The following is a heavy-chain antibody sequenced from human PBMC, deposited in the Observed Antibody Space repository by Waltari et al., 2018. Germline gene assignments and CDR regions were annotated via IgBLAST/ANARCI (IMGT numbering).Heavy chain of an antibody. Sequence: EVRLVESGGGLVQPGRSLRLSCAASGFTFGNYAMSWVRQAPGRGLEWVSVFYSGGTTYYADSVKGRFTISRDNSKNTLYLQMNSLRAEDTAVYYCAKDSSPFLEHRVYYYYYMDVWGKGTTVTVSS. CDR1: GFTFGNYA. D-gene: IGHD3-3*01. V-gene: IGHV3-23*03. J-gene: IGHJ6*03. CDR2: FYSGGTT. CDR3: AKDSSPFLEHRVYYYYYMDV.